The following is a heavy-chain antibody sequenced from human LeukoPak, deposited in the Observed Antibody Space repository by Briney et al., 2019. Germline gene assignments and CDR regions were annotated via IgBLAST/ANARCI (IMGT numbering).Heavy chain of an antibody. CDR2: ISAYNGNT. CDR3: ARGSSIAAAGEVDP. CDR1: GYTFTDYY. J-gene: IGHJ5*02. D-gene: IGHD6-13*01. Sequence: APVKVSCKASGYTFTDYYIHWVRQAPGQGIEWMGWISAYNGNTNYAQKLQGRVTMTTDTSTSTAYMELRSLRSDDTAVYYCARGSSIAAAGEVDPWGQGTLVTVSS. V-gene: IGHV1-18*04.